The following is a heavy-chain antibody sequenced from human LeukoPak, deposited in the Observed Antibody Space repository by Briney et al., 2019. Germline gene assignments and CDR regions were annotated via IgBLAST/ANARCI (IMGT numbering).Heavy chain of an antibody. V-gene: IGHV4-34*01. D-gene: IGHD6-13*01. J-gene: IGHJ4*02. CDR2: INHSGST. CDR1: GGSFSGYY. CDR3: ARDSSRFFDY. Sequence: SETLSLTCAVYGGSFSGYYWSWIRQPPGKGLEWIGEINHSGSTNYNPSLKSRVTISVDTSKNQFSLKLSSVTAADTAVYYCARDSSRFFDYWGQGTLVTVSS.